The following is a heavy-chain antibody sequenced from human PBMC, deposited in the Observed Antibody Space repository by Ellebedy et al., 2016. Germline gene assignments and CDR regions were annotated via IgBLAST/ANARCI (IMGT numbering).Heavy chain of an antibody. CDR1: GFTFSSYG. D-gene: IGHD3/OR15-3a*01. V-gene: IGHV3-30*03. Sequence: GGSLRLSXAASGFTFSSYGMHWVRQAPGKGLEWVAVISYDGSNKYYADSVKGRFTISRDNSKNTLYLQMNSLRAEDTAVYYCARDKGLVPYPIGYWGQGTLVTVSS. J-gene: IGHJ4*02. CDR3: ARDKGLVPYPIGY. CDR2: ISYDGSNK.